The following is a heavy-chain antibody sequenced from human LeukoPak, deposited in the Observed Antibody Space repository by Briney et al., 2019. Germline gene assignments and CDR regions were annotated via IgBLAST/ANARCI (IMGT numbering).Heavy chain of an antibody. CDR2: INHSGST. CDR1: GGSFSGYY. V-gene: IGHV4-34*01. CDR3: AREGPRRNYYFDY. Sequence: SETLSLTCAAYGGSFSGYYWSWIRQPPGKGLEWIGEINHSGSTNYNPSLKSRVTISVDTSKNQFSLKLSSVTAADTAVYYCAREGPRRNYYFDYWGQGTLVTVSS. J-gene: IGHJ4*02.